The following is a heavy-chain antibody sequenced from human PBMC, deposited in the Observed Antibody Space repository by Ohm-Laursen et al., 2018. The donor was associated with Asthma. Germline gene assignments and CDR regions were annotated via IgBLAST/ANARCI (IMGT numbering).Heavy chain of an antibody. Sequence: ASVKVSCKASGYTFTSYDINWVRQATGQGLEWMGWMNPNSGNTGYAQKFQGRVTMTRNTSISTAYMELSSLRSEDTAVYYCARGLVEYSSSTAGMDVWGQGTTVTVSS. J-gene: IGHJ6*02. CDR3: ARGLVEYSSSTAGMDV. CDR2: MNPNSGNT. D-gene: IGHD6-6*01. V-gene: IGHV1-8*01. CDR1: GYTFTSYD.